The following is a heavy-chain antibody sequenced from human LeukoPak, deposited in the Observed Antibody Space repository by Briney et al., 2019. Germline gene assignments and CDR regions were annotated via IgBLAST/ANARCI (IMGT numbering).Heavy chain of an antibody. CDR1: GFTFGDYA. V-gene: IGHV3-49*04. CDR2: IRTKAFGGTT. CDR3: SRVRYESPAFDY. J-gene: IGHJ4*02. D-gene: IGHD3-9*01. Sequence: GGSLRLSCTASGFTFGDYAMNLVRQAPGKGLEWLGLIRTKAFGGTTESAASVKGRFIISRDDSKTIAYLQMNSLKPEDTAVYYCSRVRYESPAFDYWGQGTLVTVSS.